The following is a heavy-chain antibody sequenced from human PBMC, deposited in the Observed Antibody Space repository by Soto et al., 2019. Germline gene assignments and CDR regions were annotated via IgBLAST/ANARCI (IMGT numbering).Heavy chain of an antibody. V-gene: IGHV4-31*03. CDR3: AREVPTPYYFDY. J-gene: IGHJ4*02. CDR2: IYYSGST. CDR1: GDSISSGGYY. D-gene: IGHD2-15*01. Sequence: SETLSLTCTVSGDSISSGGYYWSWIRQHPGKGLEWIGYIYYSGSTYYNPSLKSRVTISVDTSKNQFSLKLSSVTAADMAVYYCAREVPTPYYFDYWGQGALVTVSS.